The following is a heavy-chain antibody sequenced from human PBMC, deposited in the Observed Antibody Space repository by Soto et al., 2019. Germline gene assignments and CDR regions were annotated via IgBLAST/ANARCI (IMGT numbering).Heavy chain of an antibody. V-gene: IGHV1-8*01. CDR1: GYTFTSYD. CDR2: MNPNSGNT. Sequence: ASVKVSCKASGYTFTSYDINWVRQATGQGLEWMGWMNPNSGNTGYAQKFQGRVTMTRNTSIRKAYMELSSLRSEDTAVYYCATHPSTYDILTGFETKQSPGNWFDPWGQGTLVTVPS. D-gene: IGHD3-9*01. J-gene: IGHJ5*02. CDR3: ATHPSTYDILTGFETKQSPGNWFDP.